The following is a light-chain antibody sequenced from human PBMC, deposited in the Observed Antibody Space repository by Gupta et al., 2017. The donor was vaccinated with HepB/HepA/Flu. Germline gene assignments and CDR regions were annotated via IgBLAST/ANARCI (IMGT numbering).Light chain of an antibody. CDR2: EVS. V-gene: IGLV2-8*01. CDR3: SSYAGSNNFVV. Sequence: SDLPQSPPASGSPAPSVTISCTGTSSDVGGYNYVSWYQQHPGKAPKLMMYEVSKRPSGVPDRFSGSKSGNTASLTVSGLQADDEADYYCSSYAGSNNFVVFGGGTKLTVL. CDR1: SSDVGGYNY. J-gene: IGLJ2*01.